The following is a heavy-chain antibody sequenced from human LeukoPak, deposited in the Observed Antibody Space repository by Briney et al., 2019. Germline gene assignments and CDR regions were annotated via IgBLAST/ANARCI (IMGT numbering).Heavy chain of an antibody. V-gene: IGHV1-2*02. CDR1: GYTFTGYY. D-gene: IGHD6-13*01. Sequence: ASVKVSCKASGYTFTGYYMHWVRQAPGQGLDWMGWINPNSGGTNYAQKFQGRVTMTRDTSISTAYMELSRLRSDDTAVYYCARSRSSSWDPFDYWGQGTLVTVSS. J-gene: IGHJ4*02. CDR3: ARSRSSSWDPFDY. CDR2: INPNSGGT.